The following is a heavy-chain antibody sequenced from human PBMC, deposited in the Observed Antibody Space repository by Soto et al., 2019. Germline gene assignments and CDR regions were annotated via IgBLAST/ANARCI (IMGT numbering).Heavy chain of an antibody. D-gene: IGHD2-21*02. CDR2: IYYSGRT. CDR3: ARQRTTVVTQAYFDH. CDR1: GESISSSSYY. Sequence: SETLSLTCIVSGESISSSSYYWGWIRQPPGKGLEWIGSIYYSGRTYYNPSFKSRVTISIDTSKNQFSLKLSSVTATVTAVYYCARQRTTVVTQAYFDHWGQGALVTVSS. J-gene: IGHJ4*02. V-gene: IGHV4-39*01.